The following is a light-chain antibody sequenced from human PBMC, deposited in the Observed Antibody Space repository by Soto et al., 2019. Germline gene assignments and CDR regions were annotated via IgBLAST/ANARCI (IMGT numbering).Light chain of an antibody. CDR2: EDT. CDR1: SSDVGRYNL. J-gene: IGLJ1*01. Sequence: QSALTRPASVSGSPGQSITISCTGTSSDVGRYNLVSWYQQHPGKAPKLIIHEDTKRSSGLSNRFSGSKSGNTASLTISGLQAEDEADYYCCSYAGSSTYVFGTGTKVTVL. V-gene: IGLV2-23*01. CDR3: CSYAGSSTYV.